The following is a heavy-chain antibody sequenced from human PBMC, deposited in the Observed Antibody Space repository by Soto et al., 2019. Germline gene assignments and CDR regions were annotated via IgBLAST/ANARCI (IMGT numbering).Heavy chain of an antibody. CDR3: AKDFYSNYVPYFDY. D-gene: IGHD4-4*01. CDR1: GFTFSSYA. Sequence: AGGSLRLSCAASGFTFSSYAMSWVRQAPGKGLEWVSAISGSGGSTYYADSVKGRFTISRDNSKNTLYLQMNSLRAEDTAVYYCAKDFYSNYVPYFDYWGQGTLVTVSS. J-gene: IGHJ4*02. V-gene: IGHV3-23*01. CDR2: ISGSGGST.